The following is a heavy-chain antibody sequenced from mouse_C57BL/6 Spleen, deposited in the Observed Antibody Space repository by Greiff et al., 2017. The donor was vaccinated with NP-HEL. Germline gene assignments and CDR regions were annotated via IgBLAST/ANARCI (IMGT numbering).Heavy chain of an antibody. CDR1: GFSLTSYA. Sequence: VKLVESGPGLVAPSQSLSITCTVSGFSLTSYAISWVRQPPGKGLEWLGVIWTGGGTNYNSALKSRLSISKDNSKSQVFLKMNSLQTDDTARYYCARNPFITTVGYFDVWGTGTTVTVSS. J-gene: IGHJ1*03. D-gene: IGHD1-1*01. CDR2: IWTGGGT. V-gene: IGHV2-9-1*01. CDR3: ARNPFITTVGYFDV.